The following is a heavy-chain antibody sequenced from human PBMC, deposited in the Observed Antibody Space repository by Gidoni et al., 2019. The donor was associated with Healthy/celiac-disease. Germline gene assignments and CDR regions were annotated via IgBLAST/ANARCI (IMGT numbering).Heavy chain of an antibody. CDR2: ISYDGSNK. D-gene: IGHD3-22*01. V-gene: IGHV3-30-3*01. Sequence: VRQAPGKGLEWVAVISYDGSNKYYADSVKGRFTISRDNSKNTLYLQMNSLRAEDTAVYYCARDPYYDSSGAFDYWGQGTLVTVSS. CDR3: ARDPYYDSSGAFDY. J-gene: IGHJ4*02.